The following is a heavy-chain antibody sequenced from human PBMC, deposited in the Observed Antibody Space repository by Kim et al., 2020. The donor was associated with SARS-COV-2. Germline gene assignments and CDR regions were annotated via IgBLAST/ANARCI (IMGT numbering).Heavy chain of an antibody. V-gene: IGHV1-3*01. CDR1: GYTFTGYA. Sequence: ASVKVSCKASGYTFTGYAILWVRQAPGQGLEWMGWINAGNGNTKYSQKFQGRVTITRDTSATTAYMELSSLRSEDTAVYYCAKGVATAIDYWGQGTLVTVS. CDR2: INAGNGNT. J-gene: IGHJ4*02. CDR3: AKGVATAIDY. D-gene: IGHD3-10*01.